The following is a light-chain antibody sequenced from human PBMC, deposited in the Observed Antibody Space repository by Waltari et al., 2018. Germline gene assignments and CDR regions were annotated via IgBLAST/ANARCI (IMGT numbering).Light chain of an antibody. J-gene: IGKJ1*01. V-gene: IGKV3-20*01. CDR2: AAS. Sequence: EIVLTQSPGTLSLSPGDRATLSCRASPSVSSNNLAWYQQKPGQAPRLLIYAASSRATGITDRFSGSGSGTDFTLTISRVEPEDFAVYYCQQYANSPRTFGQGTKVEIK. CDR3: QQYANSPRT. CDR1: PSVSSNN.